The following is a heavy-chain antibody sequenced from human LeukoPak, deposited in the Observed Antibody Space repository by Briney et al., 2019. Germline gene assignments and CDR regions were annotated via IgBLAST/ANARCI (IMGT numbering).Heavy chain of an antibody. CDR2: IIPIFGTA. V-gene: IGHV1-69*13. J-gene: IGHJ4*02. Sequence: SVKVSCKASGGTFSGYAISWVRQAPGQGLEWMGGIIPIFGTANYAQKFQGRVTITADESTSTAYMELSSLRSEDTAVYYCARWLQPDYYFDYWGQGTLVTVSS. CDR1: GGTFSGYA. D-gene: IGHD5-24*01. CDR3: ARWLQPDYYFDY.